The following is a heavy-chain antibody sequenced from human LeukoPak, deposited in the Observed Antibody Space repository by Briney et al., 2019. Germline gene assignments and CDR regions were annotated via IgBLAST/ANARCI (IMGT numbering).Heavy chain of an antibody. Sequence: SETLSLTCAVYGGSFSGYYWSWIRQPPGKGLEWIGEINHSGSTNYNPSLKSRVTISVDTSKNQFSLKLSSVTAADTAVYYCARGTGDRSLHGMDVWGQGTPVTVSS. D-gene: IGHD7-27*01. J-gene: IGHJ6*02. CDR1: GGSFSGYY. CDR2: INHSGST. V-gene: IGHV4-34*01. CDR3: ARGTGDRSLHGMDV.